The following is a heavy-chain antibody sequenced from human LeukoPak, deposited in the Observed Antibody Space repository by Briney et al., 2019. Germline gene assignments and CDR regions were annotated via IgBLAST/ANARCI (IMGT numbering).Heavy chain of an antibody. CDR1: GGSISSSSYY. J-gene: IGHJ6*03. D-gene: IGHD5-12*01. CDR3: ARQVATISHYYYYMDV. Sequence: KTSETLSLTSTVSGGSISSSSYYWGWIRQPPGKGLEWIGSIYYSGSTYYNPSLKSRVTISVDTSKNQFSLKLSSVTAADTAVYYCARQVATISHYYYYMDVWGKGTTVTVSS. V-gene: IGHV4-39*01. CDR2: IYYSGST.